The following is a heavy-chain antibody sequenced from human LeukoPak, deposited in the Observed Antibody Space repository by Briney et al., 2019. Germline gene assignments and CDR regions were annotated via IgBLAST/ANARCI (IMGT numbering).Heavy chain of an antibody. CDR1: GFTFSSYE. Sequence: PGGSLRLSCAASGFTFSSYEMNWVRQAPGKGLEWVAGIWYDGSSKYYTDSVQGRFTISRDNDRNTLFLQMNSLRAQDTAVYYCVRASIEGATILDYWGQGTLVTVSS. J-gene: IGHJ4*02. CDR3: VRASIEGATILDY. D-gene: IGHD1-26*01. CDR2: IWYDGSSK. V-gene: IGHV3-33*08.